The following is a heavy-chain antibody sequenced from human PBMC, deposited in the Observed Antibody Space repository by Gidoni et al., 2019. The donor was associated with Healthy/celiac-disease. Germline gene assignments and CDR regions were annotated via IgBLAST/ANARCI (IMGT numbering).Heavy chain of an antibody. CDR3: ARGGSDLPPGIYYYYYGMDV. CDR2: ISSNGGST. CDR1: GFTLSRYA. J-gene: IGHJ6*02. V-gene: IGHV3-64*01. Sequence: EVQLVESGGGLVQPGGSLRLSCAALGFTLSRYAMHWVRQAPGKGLEYVSAISSNGGSTYYANSVKGRFTISRDNSKNTLYLQMGSLRAEDMAVYYCARGGSDLPPGIYYYYYGMDVWGQGTTVTVSS. D-gene: IGHD2-15*01.